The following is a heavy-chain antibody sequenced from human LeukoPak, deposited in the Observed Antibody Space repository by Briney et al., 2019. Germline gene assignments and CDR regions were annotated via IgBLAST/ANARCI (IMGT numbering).Heavy chain of an antibody. CDR2: IWYGGSNK. D-gene: IGHD2/OR15-2a*01. Sequence: GGSLRLSCAVSGFTFSDFYMSWIRQAPGKGLEWVALIWYGGSNKYYTDSVKGRLTISRDNSKNTLYLQMNSLRAEDTAVYYCAREGPRGNSQFDYWGQGTLVTVSS. V-gene: IGHV3-33*08. J-gene: IGHJ4*02. CDR1: GFTFSDFY. CDR3: AREGPRGNSQFDY.